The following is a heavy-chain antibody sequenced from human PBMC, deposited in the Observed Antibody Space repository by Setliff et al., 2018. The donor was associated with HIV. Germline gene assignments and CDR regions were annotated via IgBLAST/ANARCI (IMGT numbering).Heavy chain of an antibody. CDR3: ARSQGIVPAAPLWY. CDR2: INPNSGGT. V-gene: IGHV1-2*04. Sequence: ASVKVSCKASRYTFTGYYMHWVRQAPGQGLEWMGWINPNSGGTNYAQKFQGWVTMTRDTSISTAYMELSRLRSDDTAVYYCARSQGIVPAAPLWYWGQGTLVTVSS. J-gene: IGHJ4*02. D-gene: IGHD2-2*01. CDR1: RYTFTGYY.